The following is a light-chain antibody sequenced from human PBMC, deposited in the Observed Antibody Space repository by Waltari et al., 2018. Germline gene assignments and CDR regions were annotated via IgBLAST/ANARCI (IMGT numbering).Light chain of an antibody. J-gene: IGLJ3*02. CDR2: RNN. CDR3: ATWDDSLRGWV. CDR1: SPNIGKNF. V-gene: IGLV1-47*01. Sequence: QSVVTQPPSASGTPGQRVTISCSGSSPNIGKNFVYWYHQSPGTAPKLLIYRNNQRPAGVPDLFSGSRSGTSASLAISGLRSEDESDYYCATWDDSLRGWVFGGGTKLTVL.